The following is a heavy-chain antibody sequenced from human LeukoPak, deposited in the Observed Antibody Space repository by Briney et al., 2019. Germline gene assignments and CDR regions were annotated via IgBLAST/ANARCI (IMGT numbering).Heavy chain of an antibody. D-gene: IGHD2-2*01. J-gene: IGHJ3*02. CDR2: IVVGSGNT. CDR3: AAVGVRTSGHAFDI. V-gene: IGHV1-58*01. Sequence: SVKVSCKASGFTFTSSAVQWVRQARGQRLEWIGWIVVGSGNTNYAQKFQERATITRDMSTSTAYMELSSLRSEDTAVYYCAAVGVRTSGHAFDIWGQGTMVTVSS. CDR1: GFTFTSSA.